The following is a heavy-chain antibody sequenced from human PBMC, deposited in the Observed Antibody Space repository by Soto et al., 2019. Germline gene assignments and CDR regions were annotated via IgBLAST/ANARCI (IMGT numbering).Heavy chain of an antibody. Sequence: SETLSLTCTVSGGSISNYYWSWIRQPPGRGLEWIGHIFYSGSTNYNPALKSRVTISVDTSNSQFSLKLSSVTAADTVVYYCAKDSGYNYGYFRWFDPWGQGTLVTVSS. CDR3: AKDSGYNYGYFRWFDP. D-gene: IGHD5-18*01. CDR2: IFYSGST. J-gene: IGHJ5*02. V-gene: IGHV4-59*01. CDR1: GGSISNYY.